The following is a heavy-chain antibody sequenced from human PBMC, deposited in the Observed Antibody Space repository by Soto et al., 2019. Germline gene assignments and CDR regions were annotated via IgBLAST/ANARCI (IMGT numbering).Heavy chain of an antibody. D-gene: IGHD1-20*01. CDR3: GRSGSYNTGIIDQ. CDR2: ISTSGDNA. Sequence: GGSLRLSCAASGLTFSGYPMNWVRQAPGKGLEWVSSISTSGDNAYYTDSVKGRFTISRDTSKDTLYLQMSSLRAEDTAVYYCGRSGSYNTGIIDQWGQGTLVTAPQ. J-gene: IGHJ5*02. CDR1: GLTFSGYP. V-gene: IGHV3-23*01.